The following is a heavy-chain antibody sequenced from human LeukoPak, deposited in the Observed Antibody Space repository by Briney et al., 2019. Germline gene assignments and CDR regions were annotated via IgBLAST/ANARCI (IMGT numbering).Heavy chain of an antibody. Sequence: PSETLSLSCAVYGGSFSGYYWSWIRQPPGKGLEWIGKINHSGSTNYNPSLKSRVTISVDTSKNQFSLKLSSVTAADTAVYYCARGRLGRARRYYDSSGHSVDYWAQGTLVTVSS. J-gene: IGHJ4*02. CDR3: ARGRLGRARRYYDSSGHSVDY. V-gene: IGHV4-34*01. CDR1: GGSFSGYY. D-gene: IGHD3-22*01. CDR2: INHSGST.